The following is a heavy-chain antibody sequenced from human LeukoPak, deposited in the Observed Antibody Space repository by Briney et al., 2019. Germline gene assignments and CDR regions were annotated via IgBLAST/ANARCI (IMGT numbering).Heavy chain of an antibody. Sequence: GGSLRLSCAASGFTFTSYAMSWGRQAPGQGLELVSAISGNGGATYYADSVKGRFTISRDNSKNTLHLQMNSLRAEDTALYYCAKATTAIVVDNFFDYWGQGTLVSVSS. CDR1: GFTFTSYA. D-gene: IGHD3-22*01. V-gene: IGHV3-23*01. CDR3: AKATTAIVVDNFFDY. CDR2: ISGNGGAT. J-gene: IGHJ4*02.